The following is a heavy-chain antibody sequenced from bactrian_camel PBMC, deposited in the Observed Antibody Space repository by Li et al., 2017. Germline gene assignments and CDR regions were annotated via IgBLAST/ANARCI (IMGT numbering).Heavy chain of an antibody. CDR1: GSAVRSNC. CDR2: IYTGGTHR. Sequence: VQLVESGGGLVQPGGSLRLSCAVSGSAVRSNCMGWFRQAPGKDREGIAAIYTGGTHRYYADSVKGRFTISQDNSKNTVYLQMNSLKPEDTAIYYCAAEPSQHESCVGSVVAIWAFGTTGQGTQVTVS. J-gene: IGHJ4*01. V-gene: IGHV3S40*01. D-gene: IGHD6*01.